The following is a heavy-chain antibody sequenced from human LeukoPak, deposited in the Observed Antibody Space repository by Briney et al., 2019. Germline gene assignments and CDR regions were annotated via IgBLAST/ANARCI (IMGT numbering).Heavy chain of an antibody. CDR3: AKDLAGTTSFDY. J-gene: IGHJ4*02. CDR2: IGDSGRST. Sequence: GGSLRLSCGASGFTFSSNAMYWVRQAPGKGLEWVSGIGDSGRSTYYADSVKGRFTISRDKSKNMLYLQMNSLRAEDTAVYYCAKDLAGTTSFDYWGQGTLVTVSS. CDR1: GFTFSSNA. V-gene: IGHV3-23*01. D-gene: IGHD1-7*01.